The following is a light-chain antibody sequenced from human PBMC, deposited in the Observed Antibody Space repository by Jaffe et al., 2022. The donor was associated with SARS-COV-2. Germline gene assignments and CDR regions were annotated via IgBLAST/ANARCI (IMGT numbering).Light chain of an antibody. CDR3: QQFGSSPYT. CDR1: QSVTSNS. V-gene: IGKV3-20*01. Sequence: EIVLTQSPGTLSLSPGERATLSCRASQSVTSNSLAWYQQKPGQAPRLLIYAASSRATGIPDRFSGSGSGTDFTLTISRLEPEDFAVYYCQQFGSSPYTFGQGTKLEIK. CDR2: AAS. J-gene: IGKJ2*01.